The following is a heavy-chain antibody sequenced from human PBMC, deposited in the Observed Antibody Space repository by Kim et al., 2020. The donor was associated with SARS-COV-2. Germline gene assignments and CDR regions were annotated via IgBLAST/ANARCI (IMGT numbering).Heavy chain of an antibody. CDR2: IKQDGSEK. D-gene: IGHD6-13*01. Sequence: GGSLRLSCAASGFTFSSYWMSWVRQAPGKGLEWVANIKQDGSEKYYVDSVKGRFTISRDNAKNSLYLQMNSLRAEDTAVYYCARASPPGTRRKEFDYWGQKSLVTVSS. J-gene: IGHJ4*02. CDR1: GFTFSSYW. CDR3: ARASPPGTRRKEFDY. V-gene: IGHV3-7*03.